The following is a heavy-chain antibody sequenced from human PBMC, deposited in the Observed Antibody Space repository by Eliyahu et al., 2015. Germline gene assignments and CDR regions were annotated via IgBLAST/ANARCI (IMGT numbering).Heavy chain of an antibody. D-gene: IGHD6-19*01. Sequence: QLQLQESGPGLVKPSETLSLTXTVSGXSISSSSYYWGWIRQPPGKGLEWIGSIYYSGSTYYXPSLKSRVTISVDTSKNQFSLKLSSVTAADTAVYYCARRGWKGIAVNNWGQGTLVTVSS. CDR1: GXSISSSSYY. V-gene: IGHV4-39*01. CDR2: IYYSGST. CDR3: ARRGWKGIAVNN. J-gene: IGHJ4*02.